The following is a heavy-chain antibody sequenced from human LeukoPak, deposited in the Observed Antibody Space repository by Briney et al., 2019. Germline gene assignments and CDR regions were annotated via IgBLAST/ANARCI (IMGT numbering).Heavy chain of an antibody. CDR1: GFIFRTYW. CDR2: INRDGSEK. Sequence: GGSLRFSCAASGFIFRTYWMTWVRQAPGRGLEWVASINRDGSEKYYVDSVEGRFTISRDNVKNSLSLQLSGLRGDDTAVYYCARDLFSYGGNRNFDYWGQGTLVTVSS. V-gene: IGHV3-7*01. D-gene: IGHD4-17*01. CDR3: ARDLFSYGGNRNFDY. J-gene: IGHJ4*02.